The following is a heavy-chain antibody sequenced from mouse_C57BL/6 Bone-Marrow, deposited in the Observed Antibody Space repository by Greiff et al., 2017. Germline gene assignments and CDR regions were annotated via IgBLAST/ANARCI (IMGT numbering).Heavy chain of an antibody. D-gene: IGHD1-1*01. CDR2: IDPSDSYT. V-gene: IGHV1-69*01. J-gene: IGHJ3*01. Sequence: VQLQQPGAELVMPGASVKLSCKASGYTFTRYWMHWVKQRPGQGLEWIGEIDPSDSYTNYNQKFKGKSTLTVDKSSSTASMQLSSLTSEDSAVYYCVSSYYYGSSYWFAYWGQGTLVTVSA. CDR3: VSSYYYGSSYWFAY. CDR1: GYTFTRYW.